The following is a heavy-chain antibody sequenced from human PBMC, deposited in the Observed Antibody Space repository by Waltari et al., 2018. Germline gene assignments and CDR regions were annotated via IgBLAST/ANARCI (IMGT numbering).Heavy chain of an antibody. CDR3: ARGRYNWNYVRYYYGMDV. CDR1: GGSFSGYY. J-gene: IGHJ6*02. Sequence: QVQLQQWGAGLLKPSGTLSLTCAVYGGSFSGYYWSWIRQPPGKGLEWIGEINHSGSTNYNPSLKSRVTISVDTSKNQFSLKLSSVTAADTAVYYCARGRYNWNYVRYYYGMDVWGQGTTVTVSS. CDR2: INHSGST. V-gene: IGHV4-34*01. D-gene: IGHD1-7*01.